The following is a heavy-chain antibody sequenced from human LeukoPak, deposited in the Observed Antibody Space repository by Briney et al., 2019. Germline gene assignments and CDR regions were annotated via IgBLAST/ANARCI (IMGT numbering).Heavy chain of an antibody. CDR3: AKAPRDSSGYFLYCLDH. D-gene: IGHD3-22*01. J-gene: IGHJ4*02. V-gene: IGHV3-23*01. CDR1: GFSFSTYA. CDR2: ISGSGGST. Sequence: GGSLRLSCAASGFSFSTYAMSWVRQAPGKGLEWVSDISGSGGSTHYADSVKGRSTISRDNSKNTLYLQMDSLRVEDTALYYCAKAPRDSSGYFLYCLDHWGQGTLVTVSS.